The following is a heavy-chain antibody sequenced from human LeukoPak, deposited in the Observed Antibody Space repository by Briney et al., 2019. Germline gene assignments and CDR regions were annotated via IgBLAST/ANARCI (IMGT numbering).Heavy chain of an antibody. CDR3: AKARGASLSAFDV. Sequence: PGGSLRLSCTASGFTFSDCAMSWVRQAPGKGPEWVSGISGSGGSTYYADSVKGRFTISRDYANNALYLQMSSLRAEDTATYYCAKARGASLSAFDVWGQGRMVTVSS. CDR1: GFTFSDCA. J-gene: IGHJ3*01. V-gene: IGHV3-23*01. CDR2: ISGSGGST. D-gene: IGHD3-10*01.